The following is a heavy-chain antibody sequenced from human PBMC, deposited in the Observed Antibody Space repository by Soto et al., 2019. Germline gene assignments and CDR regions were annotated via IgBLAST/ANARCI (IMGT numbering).Heavy chain of an antibody. Sequence: SGPTLVNPTQTLTLTCTFSGFSLSTSGMCVSWIRQPPGKALEWLALIDWDDDKYYSTSLKTRLTIPKDTSKNQVVLTMTNMDPVDTATYYCARSMVRGPSDGMDVWGQGTTVTVSS. CDR2: IDWDDDK. V-gene: IGHV2-70*01. J-gene: IGHJ6*02. D-gene: IGHD3-10*01. CDR3: ARSMVRGPSDGMDV. CDR1: GFSLSTSGMC.